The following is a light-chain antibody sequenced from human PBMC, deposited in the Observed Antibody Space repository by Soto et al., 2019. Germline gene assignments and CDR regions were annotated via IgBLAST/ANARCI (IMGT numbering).Light chain of an antibody. Sequence: EIVLTQSPGTLSLSPGERATLSCRASQGVDNYLAWYQQKPLQAPRLLIYGASSRATGIPDRFSGSGYGTDFPLPISRLEPEDFAVYYCHQYGVSPVTFGQGTTVEIK. CDR2: GAS. V-gene: IGKV3-20*01. CDR3: HQYGVSPVT. J-gene: IGKJ1*01. CDR1: QGVDNY.